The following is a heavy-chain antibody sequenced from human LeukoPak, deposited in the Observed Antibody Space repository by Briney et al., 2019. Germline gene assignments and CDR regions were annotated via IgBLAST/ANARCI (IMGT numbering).Heavy chain of an antibody. Sequence: GGSLRLSCASSGFTFSTYYMNWVRQAPGKGLEWVSFITGSSSYIYYTDSVKGRFTISRDNAKNSLFLQMNSLRDEDTAVYYCASGFSSSPYFDYWGQGTLVTVSS. D-gene: IGHD6-6*01. CDR2: ITGSSSYI. J-gene: IGHJ4*02. V-gene: IGHV3-21*01. CDR1: GFTFSTYY. CDR3: ASGFSSSPYFDY.